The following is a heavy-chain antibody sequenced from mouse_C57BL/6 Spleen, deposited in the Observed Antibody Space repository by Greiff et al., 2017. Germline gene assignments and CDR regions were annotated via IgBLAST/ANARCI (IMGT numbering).Heavy chain of an antibody. CDR1: GYTFTDYY. J-gene: IGHJ3*01. D-gene: IGHD2-1*01. V-gene: IGHV1-26*01. CDR2: INPNNGGT. Sequence: VQLQQSGPELVKPGASVKISCKASGYTFTDYYMNWVKQSHGKSLEWIGDINPNNGGTSYNQKFKGKATLTVDKSSSTAYMELRSLTSEDSAVYYCARLAWGNYGAYWGQGTLVTVSA. CDR3: ARLAWGNYGAY.